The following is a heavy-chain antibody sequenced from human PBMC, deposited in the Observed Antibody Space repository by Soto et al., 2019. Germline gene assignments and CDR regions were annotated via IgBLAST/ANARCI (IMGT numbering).Heavy chain of an antibody. D-gene: IGHD3-9*01. Sequence: QVQLQESGPGLVKPSETLSLTATVSGASISNTGFYWSWIRQPPGKGLEWIGYIYSSGSTTYNSSLKSRVTISLDTSKNQVSLNLTSVTAADTAMYYCARKTGSRSLDVWGHGTMVSVSS. CDR1: GASISNTGFY. CDR2: IYSSGST. J-gene: IGHJ3*01. V-gene: IGHV4-61*08. CDR3: ARKTGSRSLDV.